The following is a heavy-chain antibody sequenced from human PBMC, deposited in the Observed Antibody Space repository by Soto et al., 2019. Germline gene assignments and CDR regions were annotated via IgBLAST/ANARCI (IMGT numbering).Heavy chain of an antibody. CDR1: GFTFSIYG. Sequence: GGSLRLSCAASGFTFSIYGMHWVRQAPGKGLEWVAVISYDGSNKYYADSVKGRFTISRDNSKNTLYLQMNSLRAEDTAVYYCAKDLVGAAAGTSGYYYYYMDVWGKGTTVTVSS. J-gene: IGHJ6*03. V-gene: IGHV3-30*18. CDR3: AKDLVGAAAGTSGYYYYYMDV. CDR2: ISYDGSNK. D-gene: IGHD6-13*01.